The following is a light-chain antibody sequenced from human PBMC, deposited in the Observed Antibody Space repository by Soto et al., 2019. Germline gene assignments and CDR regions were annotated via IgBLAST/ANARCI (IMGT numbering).Light chain of an antibody. Sequence: AIQMTQSPSSLSASVGDRVTITCRASQGIRNDLGWYQQKPGEAPKLLISTASSLQRGVPSRFSGSAYGTDFTLTISSLQPEDFATYYCLQDNTYPFTFGPGTRVDIK. CDR2: TAS. CDR3: LQDNTYPFT. J-gene: IGKJ3*01. CDR1: QGIRND. V-gene: IGKV1-6*01.